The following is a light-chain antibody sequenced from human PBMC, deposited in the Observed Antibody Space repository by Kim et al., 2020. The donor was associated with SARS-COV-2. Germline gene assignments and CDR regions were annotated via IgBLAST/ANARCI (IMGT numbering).Light chain of an antibody. CDR1: QGITNE. V-gene: IGKV1-6*01. Sequence: AIQMTQSPPSLSAYVGDRVNITCRASQGITNELGWYQQKPGKAPKLLIYAASSLQSGVPLRFSGSGSGTDFTLTISSLQPEDFATYYCLHDYNYVWTFGQGTKVDIK. CDR2: AAS. J-gene: IGKJ1*01. CDR3: LHDYNYVWT.